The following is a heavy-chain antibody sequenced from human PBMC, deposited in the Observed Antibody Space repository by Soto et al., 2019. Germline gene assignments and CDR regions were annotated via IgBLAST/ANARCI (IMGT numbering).Heavy chain of an antibody. Sequence: GGSLRLSCAASGFTFSNYGMHWVRQAPGKGLEWVAVISYDESNKYYADSVKGRFTISRDNSKNTLYLQMNSLRAEDTAVYYCAKDRIQLWLPYCQSYYGMDVWGLGTTVTVSS. CDR3: AKDRIQLWLPYCQSYYGMDV. CDR1: GFTFSNYG. D-gene: IGHD5-18*01. J-gene: IGHJ6*02. V-gene: IGHV3-30*18. CDR2: ISYDESNK.